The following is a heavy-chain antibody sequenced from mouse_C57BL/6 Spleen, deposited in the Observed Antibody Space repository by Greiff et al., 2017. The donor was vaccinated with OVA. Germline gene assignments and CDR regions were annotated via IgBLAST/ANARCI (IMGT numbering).Heavy chain of an antibody. CDR2: ISSGGDYI. V-gene: IGHV5-9-1*02. D-gene: IGHD4-1*01. J-gene: IGHJ3*01. CDR1: GFTFSSYA. CDR3: TRDGLTGPWFAY. Sequence: EVKLMESGEGLVKPGGSLKLSCAASGFTFSSYAMSWVRQTPEKRLEWVAYISSGGDYIYYADTVKGRFTISSDNARNNLYLQMSSLKSEDTAMYYCTRDGLTGPWFAYWGQGTLVTVSA.